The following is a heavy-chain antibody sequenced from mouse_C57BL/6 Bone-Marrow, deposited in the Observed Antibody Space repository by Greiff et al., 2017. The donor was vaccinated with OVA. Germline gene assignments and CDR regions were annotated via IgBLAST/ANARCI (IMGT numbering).Heavy chain of an antibody. J-gene: IGHJ4*01. CDR3: ARCDHWALYAMDY. D-gene: IGHD4-1*01. V-gene: IGHV1-22*01. Sequence: VQLQQSGPELVKPGASVKMSCKASGYTFTDYNMHWVKQSHGKSLEWIGYINPNNGGTSYNQKFKGKATLTVNKSSSTAYMELRSLTSEDSAVYYCARCDHWALYAMDYWGQGTSVTVSS. CDR2: INPNNGGT. CDR1: GYTFTDYN.